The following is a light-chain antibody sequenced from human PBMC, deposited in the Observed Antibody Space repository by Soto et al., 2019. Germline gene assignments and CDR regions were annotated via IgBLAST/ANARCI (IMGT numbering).Light chain of an antibody. CDR3: CSYAGSYTLYV. J-gene: IGLJ1*01. V-gene: IGLV2-11*01. CDR2: DVS. CDR1: SSDVGGYNY. Sequence: QSVLTQPASVSGSPGQSITISCTGTSSDVGGYNYVSWYQQHPGKAPKLMIYDVSRRPSGVPDRFSGSKTGNTASLTISGLQAEDEADYYCCSYAGSYTLYVFGTGTKVPVL.